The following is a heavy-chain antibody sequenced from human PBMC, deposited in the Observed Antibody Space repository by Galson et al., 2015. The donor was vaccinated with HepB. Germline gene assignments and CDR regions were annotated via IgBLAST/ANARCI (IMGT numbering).Heavy chain of an antibody. CDR2: ISGSGGST. CDR1: GFTFSSYA. CDR3: ANAIERVYAPNGWAEYFQH. D-gene: IGHD2-8*01. V-gene: IGHV3-23*01. Sequence: SLRLSCAASGFTFSSYAMSWVRQAPGKGLEWVSAISGSGGSTYYADSVKGRFTISRDNSKNTLYLQMNSLRAEDTAVYYCANAIERVYAPNGWAEYFQHWGQGTLVTVSS. J-gene: IGHJ1*01.